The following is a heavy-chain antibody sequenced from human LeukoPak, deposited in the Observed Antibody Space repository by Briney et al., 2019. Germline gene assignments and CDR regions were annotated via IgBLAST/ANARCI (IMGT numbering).Heavy chain of an antibody. CDR2: IIPIFGTA. CDR1: GGTFSSYA. CDR3: ARSPDYGGTYFDY. D-gene: IGHD4-23*01. V-gene: IGHV1-69*01. J-gene: IGHJ4*02. Sequence: SSVKVSCKAAGGTFSSYAINWVRQAPGQGLEWMGGIIPIFGTANYAQKFQGRVTITADESTSTAYMELSSLRSEDTAVYYCARSPDYGGTYFDYWGQGTPVTVSS.